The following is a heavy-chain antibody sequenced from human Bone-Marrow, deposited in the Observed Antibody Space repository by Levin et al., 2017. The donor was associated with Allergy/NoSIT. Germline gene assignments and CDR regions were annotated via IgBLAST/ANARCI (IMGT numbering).Heavy chain of an antibody. CDR1: GFTFSSYG. D-gene: IGHD2-15*01. CDR2: IWYDGSNK. CDR3: ARERAARADYYYYYMDV. V-gene: IGHV3-33*01. Sequence: PGESLKISCAASGFTFSSYGMHWVRQAPGKGLEWVAVIWYDGSNKYYADSVKGRFTISRDNSKNTLYLQMNSLRAEDTAVYYCARERAARADYYYYYMDVWGKGTTVTVSS. J-gene: IGHJ6*03.